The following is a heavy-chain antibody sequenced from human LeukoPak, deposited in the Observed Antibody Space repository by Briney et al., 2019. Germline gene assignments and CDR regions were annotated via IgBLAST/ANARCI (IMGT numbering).Heavy chain of an antibody. CDR3: ARLIGYCSGGSCYSEYNWFDP. J-gene: IGHJ5*02. V-gene: IGHV3-21*01. CDR2: IGIDNYK. Sequence: GGSLRLSCAASGFTFSSYTMNWVRQAPGKGLEWLSSIGIDNYKYYADSVKGRFTISRDNARDSLFLQMDRLRAEDTAVYYCARLIGYCSGGSCYSEYNWFDPWGQGTLVTVSS. D-gene: IGHD2-15*01. CDR1: GFTFSSYT.